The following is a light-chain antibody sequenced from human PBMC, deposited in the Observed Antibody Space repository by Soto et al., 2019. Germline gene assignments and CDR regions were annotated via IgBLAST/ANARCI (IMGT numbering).Light chain of an antibody. CDR1: SSDIGAYGY. V-gene: IGLV2-14*03. J-gene: IGLJ2*01. CDR2: DVS. CDR3: NSYTSSSTVV. Sequence: QSALTQPASVSGSPGQSITISCNGTSSDIGAYGYVSWYQQHPGKAPRLMIYDVSNRPSGVSNRFSGSKSGNTASLTISGLQAEDEADYYCNSYTSSSTVVFGGGTKLTVL.